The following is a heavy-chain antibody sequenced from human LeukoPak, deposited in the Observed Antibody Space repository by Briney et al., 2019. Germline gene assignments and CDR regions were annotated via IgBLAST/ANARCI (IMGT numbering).Heavy chain of an antibody. V-gene: IGHV3-15*01. J-gene: IGHJ5*02. CDR1: GFRFSTAG. CDR2: IKSNGDGGTT. Sequence: GGSLSFSWVASGFRFSTAGMSWFGKAPGKGLEWVGRIKSNGDGGTTDYAAPVRGRFAISRDDSENSLYLQMNSLRIEDTAFYYCTWDYAGSWGQGTLVTVSS. CDR3: TWDYAGS. D-gene: IGHD4-17*01.